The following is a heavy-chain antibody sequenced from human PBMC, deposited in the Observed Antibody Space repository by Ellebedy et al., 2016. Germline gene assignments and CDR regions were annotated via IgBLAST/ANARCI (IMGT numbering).Heavy chain of an antibody. CDR1: GFTFSSYG. CDR3: ARSQGNSGFDY. Sequence: GESLKISXAASGFTFSSYGMHWVRQAPGKGLEHVAVISYDGSHEYYADSVKGRFTISRDNAKDSLYLQMNSLSVGDTAVYYCARSQGNSGFDYWGQGTLVTVSS. J-gene: IGHJ4*02. CDR2: ISYDGSHE. D-gene: IGHD1-1*01. V-gene: IGHV3-30*03.